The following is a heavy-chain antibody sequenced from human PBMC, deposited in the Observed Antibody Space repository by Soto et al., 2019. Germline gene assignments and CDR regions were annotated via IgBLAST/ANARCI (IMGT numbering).Heavy chain of an antibody. V-gene: IGHV3-33*01. CDR2: IWYDGSNK. CDR3: ARDASIKDFWSGYGFDY. J-gene: IGHJ4*02. D-gene: IGHD3-3*01. Sequence: QVQLVESGGGVDQLGRSLRLSCAASGFTFSSYGMHWVRQAPGKGLEWVAVIWYDGSNKYYADSVKGRFTISRDNSKNTLYLKMNSLRAEDTAVYYCARDASIKDFWSGYGFDYSGQGTLVTVSS. CDR1: GFTFSSYG.